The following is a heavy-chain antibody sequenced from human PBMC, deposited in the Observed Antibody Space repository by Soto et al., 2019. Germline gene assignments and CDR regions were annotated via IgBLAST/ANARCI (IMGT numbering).Heavy chain of an antibody. CDR3: ARSYGSESYYNGRFDP. CDR2: IYYSGST. D-gene: IGHD3-10*01. J-gene: IGHJ5*02. Sequence: SETLSLTCTISGGSISGYYWSWIRQPPGKGLEWIGYIYYSGSTYYNPSLRSRVTISIDTSRNQFSLKLSSVTAADTAVYFCARSYGSESYYNGRFDPWGEGTLVTVSS. V-gene: IGHV4-59*01. CDR1: GGSISGYY.